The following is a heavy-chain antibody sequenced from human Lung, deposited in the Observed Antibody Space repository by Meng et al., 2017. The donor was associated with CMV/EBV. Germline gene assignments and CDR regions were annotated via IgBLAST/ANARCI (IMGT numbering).Heavy chain of an antibody. CDR1: GEIVSSNSAA. V-gene: IGHV6-1*01. J-gene: IGHJ4*02. Sequence: VQPHQSGPGLVKPSQTLSLTCAISGEIVSSNSAAWHWIRQSPSRGLEWLGRTYYRSKWYHEYAVSVKSRITISPDTPKNQFSLQLNSMTPEDTAVYYCARGINGGCGDWGQGTLVTVSS. CDR3: ARGINGGCGD. D-gene: IGHD4-23*01. CDR2: TYYRSKWYH.